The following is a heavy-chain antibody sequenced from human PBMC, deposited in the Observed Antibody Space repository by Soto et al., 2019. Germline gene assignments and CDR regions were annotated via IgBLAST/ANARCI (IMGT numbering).Heavy chain of an antibody. D-gene: IGHD1-26*01. J-gene: IGHJ5*02. Sequence: GGSLRLFCAASRFTFSSYAVSWVRQAPGKGLEWVSAISGSGDSTFYADSVKGRFTISRDNSKNTVYLQMNNLRAEDTAVYYCARDRGELKPHLIDLWGQGTLVTVSS. V-gene: IGHV3-23*01. CDR2: ISGSGDST. CDR1: RFTFSSYA. CDR3: ARDRGELKPHLIDL.